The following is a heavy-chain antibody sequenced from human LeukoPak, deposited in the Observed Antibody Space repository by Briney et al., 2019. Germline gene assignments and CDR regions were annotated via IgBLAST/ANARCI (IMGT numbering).Heavy chain of an antibody. J-gene: IGHJ4*02. Sequence: GGSLRLSCAASGFAFSTYEMSWVRQAPGKGLEWVSSCSSLSTYIYYADSVKGRFTISRDSAKNSLYLQMNSLRAEDTAMYFCARDAGYCSGGNCYNPHFDFWGQGTLVTVSS. V-gene: IGHV3-21*01. CDR1: GFAFSTYE. CDR3: ARDAGYCSGGNCYNPHFDF. CDR2: CSSLSTYI. D-gene: IGHD2-15*01.